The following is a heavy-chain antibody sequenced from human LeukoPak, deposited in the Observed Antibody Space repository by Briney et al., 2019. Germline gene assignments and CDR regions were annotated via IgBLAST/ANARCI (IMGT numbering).Heavy chain of an antibody. CDR2: IYYKGST. D-gene: IGHD4/OR15-4a*01. CDR3: TSHESYGDANWFDP. Sequence: SETPPLTSSLPRGSISYDYWSWIRQPPGKGLEWIGHIYYKGSTNYNPSLKSRATISADTSKNQFSRKLSSGTAADTAVYYCTSHESYGDANWFDPWGQGILVTVSS. V-gene: IGHV4-59*08. J-gene: IGHJ5*02. CDR1: RGSISYDY.